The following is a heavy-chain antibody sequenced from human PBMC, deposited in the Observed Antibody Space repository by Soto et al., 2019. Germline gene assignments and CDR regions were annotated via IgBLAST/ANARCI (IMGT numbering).Heavy chain of an antibody. CDR3: ARAELNY. J-gene: IGHJ4*02. CDR1: GFTFSSYA. Sequence: QVQLVESGGGVVQPGRSLRLSCAASGFTFSSYAMHWVRQAPGKGLEWVAVISYDGSNKYYADSVKGRFTISRDNSKNTLYLQVNSLRAEDTAVYYCARAELNYWGQGTLVTVSS. CDR2: ISYDGSNK. V-gene: IGHV3-30-3*01.